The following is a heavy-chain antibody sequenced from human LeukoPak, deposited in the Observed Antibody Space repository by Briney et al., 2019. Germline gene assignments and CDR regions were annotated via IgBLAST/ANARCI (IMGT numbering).Heavy chain of an antibody. CDR3: AKGSGVTIFVRWFDP. V-gene: IGHV3-23*01. D-gene: IGHD3-3*01. J-gene: IGHJ5*02. CDR2: ISGSGGST. CDR1: GFTFSSYA. Sequence: GGSLRLSCAASGFTFSSYAMSWVRQAPGKGLEWVSAISGSGGSTYYADSVKGRFTISRDNSKNTLYLQMNSLRAEDTAVYYCAKGSGVTIFVRWFDPWGQGTLVTVSS.